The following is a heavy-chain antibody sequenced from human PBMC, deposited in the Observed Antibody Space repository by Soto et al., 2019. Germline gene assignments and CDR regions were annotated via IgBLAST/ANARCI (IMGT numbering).Heavy chain of an antibody. J-gene: IGHJ6*03. CDR3: ARGYGDYPVDYSYDMDV. CDR1: GYTVTSYY. Sequence: QVQLVQSGAEVKKPGASVKVSCKASGYTVTSYYMHWVRQAPGQGLEWMGIINPSGGSPSYAQKSQGKDTITTDTTTSTVNMELSSLRSEDTAVYYCARGYGDYPVDYSYDMDVWGKGTTVTVSS. V-gene: IGHV1-46*03. CDR2: INPSGGSP. D-gene: IGHD4-17*01.